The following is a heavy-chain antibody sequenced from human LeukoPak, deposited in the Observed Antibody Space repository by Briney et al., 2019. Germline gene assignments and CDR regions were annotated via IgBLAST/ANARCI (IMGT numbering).Heavy chain of an antibody. Sequence: GGSLRLSCAASGFTFSSYAMHWARQAPGKGLEWVAVISYDGSNKYYADSVKGRFTISRDNSKNTLYLQMNSLRAEDTAVYYCASFEAYDFWSGYPLYYMDVWGKGTTVTVSS. CDR1: GFTFSSYA. J-gene: IGHJ6*03. V-gene: IGHV3-30-3*01. CDR2: ISYDGSNK. CDR3: ASFEAYDFWSGYPLYYMDV. D-gene: IGHD3-3*01.